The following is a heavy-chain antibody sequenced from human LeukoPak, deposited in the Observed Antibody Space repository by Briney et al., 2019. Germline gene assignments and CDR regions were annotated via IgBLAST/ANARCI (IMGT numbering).Heavy chain of an antibody. D-gene: IGHD3-9*01. Sequence: ASVRVSCKASGYTFTGYYMHWVRQAPGQGLEWMGWINPNSGGTNYAHKFQGRVTMTRDTSISTAYMELSRLRSDDTAVYYCARSPYYDLLTGPFDYWGQGTLVTVSS. J-gene: IGHJ4*02. CDR1: GYTFTGYY. CDR2: INPNSGGT. CDR3: ARSPYYDLLTGPFDY. V-gene: IGHV1-2*07.